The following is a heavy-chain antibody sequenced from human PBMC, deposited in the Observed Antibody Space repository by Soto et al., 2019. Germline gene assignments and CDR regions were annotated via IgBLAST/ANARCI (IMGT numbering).Heavy chain of an antibody. V-gene: IGHV3-53*01. D-gene: IGHD6-25*01. Sequence: EVQLVESGGGLIQPGGSLRLSCAASGFTVSRNYMSWVRQAPGKGLEWVSVIYSGGSTYYADSVKGRFTISRDNSKNTLYLQMNSLRAEDTAVYYCARDNSGYYYGMDVWGQGTTVTVSS. J-gene: IGHJ6*02. CDR2: IYSGGST. CDR1: GFTVSRNY. CDR3: ARDNSGYYYGMDV.